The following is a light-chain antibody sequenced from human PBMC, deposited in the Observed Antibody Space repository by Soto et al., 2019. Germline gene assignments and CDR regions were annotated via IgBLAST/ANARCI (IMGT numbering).Light chain of an antibody. J-gene: IGLJ1*01. CDR2: DVS. CDR1: SSGVGGYNY. Sequence: QSVLTQPASGAESPGQSITISCTGTSSGVGGYNYVSWYQQLPGKAPKLMIYDVSDRPSGVSDRFSGSKSGNTASLTISGLQAEDEADYYCSSYTSSSTLGVFGTGTKVTVL. V-gene: IGLV2-14*03. CDR3: SSYTSSSTLGV.